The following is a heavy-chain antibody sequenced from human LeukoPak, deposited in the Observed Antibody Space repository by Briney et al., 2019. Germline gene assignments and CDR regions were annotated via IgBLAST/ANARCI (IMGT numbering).Heavy chain of an antibody. CDR3: ARAATGYSSTYYFDY. CDR2: ISAYNGNT. CDR1: GYTFTSYG. J-gene: IGHJ4*02. Sequence: ASVKVSCKASGYTFTSYGINWVRQAPGQGLEWMGWISAYNGNTNYAQKLQGRVTMTTDTSTSTAYMELRSLRSDDTAVYYCARAATGYSSTYYFDYWGQGTLVTVSS. V-gene: IGHV1-18*01. D-gene: IGHD6-13*01.